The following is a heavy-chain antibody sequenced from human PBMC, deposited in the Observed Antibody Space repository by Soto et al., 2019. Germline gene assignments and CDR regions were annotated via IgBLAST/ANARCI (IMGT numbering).Heavy chain of an antibody. CDR1: SGSISSSNW. V-gene: IGHV4-4*02. CDR2: IYHSGST. J-gene: IGHJ3*02. D-gene: IGHD4-17*01. CDR3: ARGRSTVTSDAFDI. Sequence: QVRLQESGPGLVKPSGTLSLTCAVSSGSISSSNWWSWVRQPPGKGLEWIGEIYHSGSTNYNPSLKRRVTISVDKSKNQFSLKLSSVTAADTAVYYCARGRSTVTSDAFDIWGQGTMVTVSS.